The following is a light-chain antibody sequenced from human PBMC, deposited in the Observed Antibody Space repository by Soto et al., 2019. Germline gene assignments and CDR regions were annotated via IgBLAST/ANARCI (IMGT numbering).Light chain of an antibody. CDR1: KLGDKY. CDR3: QAWDRGSAHV. J-gene: IGLJ7*01. V-gene: IGLV3-1*01. CDR2: QDI. Sequence: SYELTQPPSVSVSPGQTASITCSGDKLGDKYASWYQQKPGQAPVLVIYQDIKRPSGIPERFSGSNSGNTATLTISGTQARDEADYYCQAWDRGSAHVFGTGTQLTVL.